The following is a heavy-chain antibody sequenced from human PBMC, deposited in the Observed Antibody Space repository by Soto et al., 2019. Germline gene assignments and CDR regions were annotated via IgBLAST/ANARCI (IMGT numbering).Heavy chain of an antibody. Sequence: GGSLRLSCAASGFTFRTYAMHWVRQAPGKGLEWVAIISYDGSNKYYADSVKGRFTISRDNSKNTLYLQMNSLRAEDTAVYYCARDLGIYYGMDVWGQGTTVTVSS. D-gene: IGHD5-12*01. CDR3: ARDLGIYYGMDV. V-gene: IGHV3-30-3*01. CDR1: GFTFRTYA. J-gene: IGHJ6*02. CDR2: ISYDGSNK.